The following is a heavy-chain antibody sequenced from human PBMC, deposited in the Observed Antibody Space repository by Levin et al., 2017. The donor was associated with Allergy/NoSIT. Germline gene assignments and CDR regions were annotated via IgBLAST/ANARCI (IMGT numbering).Heavy chain of an antibody. CDR1: GFTFSSHG. D-gene: IGHD6-19*01. V-gene: IGHV3-30*18. J-gene: IGHJ4*02. CDR3: AKDQRTGPGSTGWYAGSLFDY. Sequence: GGSLRLSCAASGFTFSSHGMHWVRQAPGKGLEWVAVISYDGSNKYYVDSVKGRFTISRDNSKNTLYLQMNSLRAEDTAVYYCAKDQRTGPGSTGWYAGSLFDYWGQGTLVTVSS. CDR2: ISYDGSNK.